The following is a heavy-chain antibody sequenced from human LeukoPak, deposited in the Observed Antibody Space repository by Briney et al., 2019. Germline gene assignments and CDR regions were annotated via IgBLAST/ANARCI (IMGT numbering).Heavy chain of an antibody. V-gene: IGHV1-69*05. CDR2: IIPIFGTA. CDR1: GGTFSSYA. D-gene: IGHD2-2*01. J-gene: IGHJ4*02. CDR3: AGGDPRWLRGFQLDY. Sequence: SVKVSCKASGGTFSSYAISWVRQAPGQGLEWMGGIIPIFGTANYAQKFQGRVTITTDESTSTAYMELSSLRSEDTAVYYCAGGDPRWLRGFQLDYWGQGTLVTVSS.